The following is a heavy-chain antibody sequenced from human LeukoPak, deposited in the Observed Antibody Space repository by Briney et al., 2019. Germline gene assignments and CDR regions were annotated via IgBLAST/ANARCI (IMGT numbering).Heavy chain of an antibody. V-gene: IGHV3-30*18. CDR3: AKSQSYYDFWSGYYFDY. CDR1: GFTLSSYG. D-gene: IGHD3-3*01. J-gene: IGHJ4*02. CDR2: ISYDGSNK. Sequence: GGSLRLSCAASGFTLSSYGMHWVRQAPGKGLEWVAVISYDGSNKYYADSVKGRFTISRDNSKNTLYLQMNSLRAEDTAVYYCAKSQSYYDFWSGYYFDYWGQGTLVTVSS.